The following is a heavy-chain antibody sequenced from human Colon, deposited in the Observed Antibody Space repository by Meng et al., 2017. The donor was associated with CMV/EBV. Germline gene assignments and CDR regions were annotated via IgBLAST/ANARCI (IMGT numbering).Heavy chain of an antibody. V-gene: IGHV1-69*12. CDR2: IIPMFGSP. CDR1: GGTFDPST. J-gene: IGHJ5*02. CDR3: ARGKQAGFDL. D-gene: IGHD6-13*01. Sequence: QVLLVQSRAEVKKPGSSVKGSCKASGGTFDPSTFNWVRQAPGQGLEWMGGIIPMFGSPSYSQKFRGRVTITADELEVNSLRSEDTAVYYCARGKQAGFDLWGQGTLVTVSS.